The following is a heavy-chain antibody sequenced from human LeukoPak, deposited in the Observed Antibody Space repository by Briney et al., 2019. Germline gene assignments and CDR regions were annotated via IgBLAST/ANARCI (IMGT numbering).Heavy chain of an antibody. CDR2: ITSKTNGGTT. J-gene: IGHJ4*02. Sequence: GGSLRLSCAASGFIFSDAWMSWVRQAPGKGLEWVGRITSKTNGGTTESAAPVEGRFTISRDDSKNTLYLQMNSLKTEDTAMYYCATDESNSLFYWGQGTLVTVSS. V-gene: IGHV3-15*05. D-gene: IGHD2-8*01. CDR3: ATDESNSLFY. CDR1: GFIFSDAW.